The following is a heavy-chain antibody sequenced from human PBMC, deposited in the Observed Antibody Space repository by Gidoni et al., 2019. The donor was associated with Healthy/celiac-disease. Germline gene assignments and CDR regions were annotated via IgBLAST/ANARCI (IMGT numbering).Heavy chain of an antibody. CDR1: GGSISSSSYY. D-gene: IGHD3-10*01. V-gene: IGHV4-39*01. Sequence: QLQLQESGPGLVKPSETLSLTCTVSGGSISSSSYYWGWIRQPPGKGLEWIGSIYYSGSTYYNPSLKSRVTISVDTSKNQFSLKLSSVTAADTAVYYCASMVRGVIYYYYYGMDVWGQGTTVTVSS. J-gene: IGHJ6*02. CDR3: ASMVRGVIYYYYYGMDV. CDR2: IYYSGST.